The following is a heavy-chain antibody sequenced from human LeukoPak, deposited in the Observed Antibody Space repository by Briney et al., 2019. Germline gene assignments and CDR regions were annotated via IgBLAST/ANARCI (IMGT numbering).Heavy chain of an antibody. CDR3: ARVGDYALKD. D-gene: IGHD3-16*01. V-gene: IGHV4-61*08. CDR2: FYNSGST. CDR1: GGSINSGAYY. J-gene: IGHJ4*02. Sequence: PSETLSLTCTVSGGSINSGAYYWSWIRQPPGKGLEWIGRFYNSGSTNCNPSLKSRVTMSVDTSKNQFSLRLSSVTAADTAVYYCARVGDYALKDWGQGTLVTVSS.